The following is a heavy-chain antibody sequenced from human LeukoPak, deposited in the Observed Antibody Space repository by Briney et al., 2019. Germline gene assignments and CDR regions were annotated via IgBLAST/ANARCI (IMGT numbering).Heavy chain of an antibody. CDR3: VRGVGVSRFNYLDS. V-gene: IGHV3-7*05. Sequence: GGSLRLSCAASGFTFSRYWMSWVRQAPGKGLEWVANIKQDGSEIYYVASVKGRFTVSRDNAKNSLSLQMNSLRADDTAVYYCVRGVGVSRFNYLDSWGQGTLVIVSS. CDR1: GFTFSRYW. CDR2: IKQDGSEI. J-gene: IGHJ4*02. D-gene: IGHD6-13*01.